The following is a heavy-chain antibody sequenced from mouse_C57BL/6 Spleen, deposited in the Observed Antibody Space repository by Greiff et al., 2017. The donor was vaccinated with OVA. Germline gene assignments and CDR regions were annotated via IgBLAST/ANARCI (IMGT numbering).Heavy chain of an antibody. CDR3: TRYSNAGMDY. Sequence: QVHVKQSGAELVRPGASVTLSCKASGYTFTDYEMHWVKQTPVHGLEWIGAIDPETGGTAYNQKFKGKAILTADKSSSTAYMELRSLTSEDSAVYYCTRYSNAGMDYWGQGTSVTVSS. D-gene: IGHD2-5*01. V-gene: IGHV1-15*01. J-gene: IGHJ4*01. CDR1: GYTFTDYE. CDR2: IDPETGGT.